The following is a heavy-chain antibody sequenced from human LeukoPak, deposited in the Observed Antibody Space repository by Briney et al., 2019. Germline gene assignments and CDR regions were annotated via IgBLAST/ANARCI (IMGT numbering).Heavy chain of an antibody. CDR2: IIPIFGTA. CDR1: GYTFTSYY. V-gene: IGHV1-69*13. D-gene: IGHD2-15*01. CDR3: ARMSGYCSGDSCYGNNWFDP. Sequence: GASVKVSCKASGYTFTSYYMHWVRQAPGQGLEWMGGIIPIFGTANYAQKFQGRVTITADESTNTAYMELSSLRSEDTAVYYCARMSGYCSGDSCYGNNWFDPWGQGTLGTVSS. J-gene: IGHJ5*02.